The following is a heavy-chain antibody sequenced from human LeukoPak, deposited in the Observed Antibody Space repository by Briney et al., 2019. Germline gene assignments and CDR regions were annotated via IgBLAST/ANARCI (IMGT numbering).Heavy chain of an antibody. J-gene: IGHJ5*02. CDR3: ARSLGDYYGSGSYSANWFDP. D-gene: IGHD3-10*01. CDR1: GFTVSSNY. V-gene: IGHV3-66*01. CDR2: IYSGGST. Sequence: GGSLRLSCAASGFTVSSNYMSWVRQAPGKGLEWVSVIYSGGSTYYADSVKGRFTISRDNSKNTLYLQMNSLRAEDTDVYYCARSLGDYYGSGSYSANWFDPWGQGTLVTVSS.